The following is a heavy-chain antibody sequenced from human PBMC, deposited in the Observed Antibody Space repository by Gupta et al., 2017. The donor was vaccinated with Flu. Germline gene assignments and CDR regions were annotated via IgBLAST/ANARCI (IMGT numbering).Heavy chain of an antibody. Sequence: EVQLVESGGGLVQPGGSLRLSCAASGFTFSSYWMSWVRQTPGKGLEWEANIKQDGSEKYYVDSVKGRFTISRDNAKNSLYLQMNSLRAEDTAVYYCARGAVVVPAAKRGAAFDIWGQGTMVTVSS. V-gene: IGHV3-7*04. CDR1: GFTFSSYW. D-gene: IGHD2-2*01. CDR2: IKQDGSEK. CDR3: ARGAVVVPAAKRGAAFDI. J-gene: IGHJ3*02.